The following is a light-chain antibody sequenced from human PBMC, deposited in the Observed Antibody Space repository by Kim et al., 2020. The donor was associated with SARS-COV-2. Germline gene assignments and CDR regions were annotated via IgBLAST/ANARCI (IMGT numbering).Light chain of an antibody. CDR1: QSVSGY. CDR2: DTS. J-gene: IGKJ3*01. V-gene: IGKV3-11*01. Sequence: LSPRERATLACRASQSVSGYLAWYQQKPGQAPRLLIYDTSNRATGIPARFSGSGSGTDFTLTISSLEPEDFAVYYCQHRSNWPLTFGPGTKVDIK. CDR3: QHRSNWPLT.